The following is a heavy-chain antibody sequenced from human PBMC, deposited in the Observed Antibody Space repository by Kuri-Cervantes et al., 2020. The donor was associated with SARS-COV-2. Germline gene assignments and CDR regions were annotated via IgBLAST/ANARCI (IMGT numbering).Heavy chain of an antibody. Sequence: SETLSLTCAVSGDSISGGYYRGWIRQAPGKGLEWIGSNHHSGSIYYNPSLKSRVTILLDTSKNQFSLKLTCVTAADTAVYYCARGVVGGGYNVAFDIWGQGTLVTVSS. J-gene: IGHJ3*02. CDR2: NHHSGSI. CDR3: ARGVVGGGYNVAFDI. CDR1: GDSISGGYY. V-gene: IGHV4-38-2*01. D-gene: IGHD5-24*01.